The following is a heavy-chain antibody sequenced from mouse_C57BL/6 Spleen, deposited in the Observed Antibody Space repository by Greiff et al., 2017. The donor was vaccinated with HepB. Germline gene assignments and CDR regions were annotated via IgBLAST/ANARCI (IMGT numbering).Heavy chain of an antibody. CDR1: GYSFTGYY. CDR2: INPSTGGT. V-gene: IGHV1-42*01. J-gene: IGHJ4*01. D-gene: IGHD2-4*01. Sequence: LVESGPELVKPGASVKISCKASGYSFTGYYMNWVKQSPEKSLEWIGEINPSTGGTTYNQKFKAKATLTVDKSSSTAYMQLKSLTSEDSAVYYCAIYYDYDYAMDYWGQGTSVTVSS. CDR3: AIYYDYDYAMDY.